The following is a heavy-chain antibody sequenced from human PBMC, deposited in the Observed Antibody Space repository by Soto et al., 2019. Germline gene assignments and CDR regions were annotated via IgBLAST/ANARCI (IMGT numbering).Heavy chain of an antibody. J-gene: IGHJ5*02. Sequence: SETLSLTCTVSGGSISSGDYYWSWIRQPPGKGLEWIGYIYYSGSTYYNPSLKSRVTISVDTSKNQFSLKLSSVTVADTAVYYCARVYVTMVRGASNWFAPWGQGTLVTVSS. CDR1: GGSISSGDYY. CDR2: IYYSGST. V-gene: IGHV4-30-4*01. CDR3: ARVYVTMVRGASNWFAP. D-gene: IGHD3-10*01.